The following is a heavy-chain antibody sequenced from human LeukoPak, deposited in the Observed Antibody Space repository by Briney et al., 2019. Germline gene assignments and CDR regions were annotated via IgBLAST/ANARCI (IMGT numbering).Heavy chain of an antibody. CDR2: IDQSGSVR. CDR3: ARDPESSSFDL. D-gene: IGHD6-13*01. V-gene: IGHV3-7*01. Sequence: GGSLRLSCAASGFSFSTYWMSWVRQTPEKGLEFVANIDQSGSVRNYMDSLKGRCTISRDNAKKSLYLEINSLRADDTAVYYCARDPESSSFDLWGRGALVTVSS. CDR1: GFSFSTYW. J-gene: IGHJ4*02.